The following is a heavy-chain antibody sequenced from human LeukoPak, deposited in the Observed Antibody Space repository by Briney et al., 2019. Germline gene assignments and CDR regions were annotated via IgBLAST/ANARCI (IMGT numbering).Heavy chain of an antibody. D-gene: IGHD6-19*01. CDR2: ISGGGTST. J-gene: IGHJ4*02. V-gene: IGHV3-23*01. Sequence: GGSLRLSYAASGFTFSSYSMNWVRQAPGKGLEWVSVISGGGTSTYYADSVKGRFTISKDNSRNTLYLQMNSLRAEDTAVYYCAKTFIAVANPIDYWGQGTLVTVSS. CDR3: AKTFIAVANPIDY. CDR1: GFTFSSYS.